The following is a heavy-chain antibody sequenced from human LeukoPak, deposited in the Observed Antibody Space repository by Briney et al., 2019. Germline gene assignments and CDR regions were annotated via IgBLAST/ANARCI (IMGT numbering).Heavy chain of an antibody. J-gene: IGHJ3*02. CDR1: GGSISSGGYY. Sequence: SQTLSLTCTVSGGSISSGGYYWSWIRQPPGKGLEWIGYIYHSGSTYYNPSLKSRVTISVDTSKNQFSLKLSSVTAADTAVYYCARDLDLSGGAFDIWGQGTMVTVSS. CDR2: IYHSGST. CDR3: ARDLDLSGGAFDI. V-gene: IGHV4-30-2*01. D-gene: IGHD2-8*02.